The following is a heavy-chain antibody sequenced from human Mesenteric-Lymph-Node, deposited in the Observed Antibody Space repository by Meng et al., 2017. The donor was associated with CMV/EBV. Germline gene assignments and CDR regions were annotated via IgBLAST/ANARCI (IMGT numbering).Heavy chain of an antibody. CDR2: ISSSSYI. J-gene: IGHJ4*02. V-gene: IGHV3-21*04. CDR3: AKGRGDIVVAPGF. Sequence: GESLKISCAASGFTFSSYSMNWVRQAPGKGLEWVSSISSSSYIYYADSVKGRFTISRDNAKNSLYLQMNSLTSEDTAVYYCAKGRGDIVVAPGFWGQGTLVTVSS. CDR1: GFTFSSYS. D-gene: IGHD2-2*01.